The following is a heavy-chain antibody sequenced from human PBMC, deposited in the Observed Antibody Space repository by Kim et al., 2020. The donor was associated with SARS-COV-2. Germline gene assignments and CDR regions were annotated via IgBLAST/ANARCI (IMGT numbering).Heavy chain of an antibody. CDR3: ARHDVEMATIALWTAFDI. Sequence: GESLKISCKGSGYSFTSYWISWVRQMPGKGLEWMGRIDPSDSYTNYSPSFQGHVTISADKSISTAYLQWSSLKASDTAMYYCARHDVEMATIALWTAFDIWGQGTMVTVSS. V-gene: IGHV5-10-1*01. CDR2: IDPSDSYT. D-gene: IGHD5-12*01. CDR1: GYSFTSYW. J-gene: IGHJ3*02.